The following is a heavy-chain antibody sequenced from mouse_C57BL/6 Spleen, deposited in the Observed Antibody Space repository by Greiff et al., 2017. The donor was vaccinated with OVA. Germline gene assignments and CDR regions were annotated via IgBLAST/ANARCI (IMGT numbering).Heavy chain of an antibody. CDR3: ARDGNWYFDV. Sequence: VKVVESGPELVKPGASVKISCKASGYAFSSSWMNWVKQRPGKGLEWIGRIYPGDGDTNYNGKFKGKATLTADKSSSTAYMQLSSLTSEDSAVYFCARDGNWYFDVWGTGTTVTVSS. J-gene: IGHJ1*03. CDR2: IYPGDGDT. D-gene: IGHD2-3*01. V-gene: IGHV1-82*01. CDR1: GYAFSSSW.